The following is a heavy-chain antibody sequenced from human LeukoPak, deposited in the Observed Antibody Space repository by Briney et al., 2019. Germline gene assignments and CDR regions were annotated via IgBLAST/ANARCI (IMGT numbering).Heavy chain of an antibody. J-gene: IGHJ4*02. D-gene: IGHD1-26*01. CDR1: GFTFSSYA. V-gene: IGHV3-23*01. CDR2: ISGSGGST. Sequence: GGSLRLSCAASGFTFSSYAMSWVRQAPGKGLERVSAISGSGGSTYYADSVKGRFTISRDNSKNTLYLQMNSLRAEDTAVYRCAKFRGYSGTNRYYFDYWGQGTLVTVSP. CDR3: AKFRGYSGTNRYYFDY.